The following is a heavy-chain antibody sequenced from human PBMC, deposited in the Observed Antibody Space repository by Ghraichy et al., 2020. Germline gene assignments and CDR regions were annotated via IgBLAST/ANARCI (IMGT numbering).Heavy chain of an antibody. CDR1: GGSISSGGYS. D-gene: IGHD3-9*01. Sequence: SETLSLTCAVSGGSISSGGYSWSWIRQPPGKGLEWIGYIYHSGNTYYNPSLKSRVTISVDRSKNQFSLKLSSVTAADTAVYYCARVLRGYDILTGYYPHNWFDPWGQGTLVTVSS. CDR2: IYHSGNT. CDR3: ARVLRGYDILTGYYPHNWFDP. J-gene: IGHJ5*02. V-gene: IGHV4-30-2*01.